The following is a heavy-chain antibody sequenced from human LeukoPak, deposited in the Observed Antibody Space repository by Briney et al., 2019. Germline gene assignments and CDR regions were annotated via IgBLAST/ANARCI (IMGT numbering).Heavy chain of an antibody. CDR3: TTDPRITVAGTGYYYYYMDV. D-gene: IGHD6-19*01. CDR1: GGTFSNYA. V-gene: IGHV1-69*05. CDR2: IIPIVETA. Sequence: SVKVSCKASGGTFSNYALNWVRQAPGQDLEWMGGIIPIVETANYAQKFQGRVTISTDESTSTVFMELHSLRSEDTAVYYCTTDPRITVAGTGYYYYYMDVWGKGTTVTVSS. J-gene: IGHJ6*03.